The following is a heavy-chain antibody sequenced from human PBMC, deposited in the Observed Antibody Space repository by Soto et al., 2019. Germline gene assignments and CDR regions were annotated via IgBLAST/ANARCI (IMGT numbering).Heavy chain of an antibody. Sequence: QVQLVQSGAEVRKPGSSVTVSCKASGGTFSNYAISWVRQAPGQGLEWMGGIIPIVGTGSYAQKFQGRVMITAAETTTTVYFELSSRRFADTAVYYCARVVILVPTASTHYYYHMDVWGPGTTVTVSS. V-gene: IGHV1-69*01. D-gene: IGHD2-2*01. CDR2: IIPIVGTG. J-gene: IGHJ6*02. CDR1: GGTFSNYA. CDR3: ARVVILVPTASTHYYYHMDV.